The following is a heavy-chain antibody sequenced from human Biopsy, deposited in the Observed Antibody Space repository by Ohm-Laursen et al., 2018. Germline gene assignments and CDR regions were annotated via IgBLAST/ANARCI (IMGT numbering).Heavy chain of an antibody. CDR2: MIPSSGKT. J-gene: IGHJ5*02. V-gene: IGHV1-8*01. CDR1: GYSFSTYD. Sequence: SSVKVSCKASGYSFSTYDVNWVRQARGQGLEWMGWMIPSSGKTGYAQRFQGRVTLTMNTSISTAYMELSGLRSEDTAVYFCARGYSRRVSIFEASIYWFDTWGQGTLATVSS. D-gene: IGHD6-6*01. CDR3: ARGYSRRVSIFEASIYWFDT.